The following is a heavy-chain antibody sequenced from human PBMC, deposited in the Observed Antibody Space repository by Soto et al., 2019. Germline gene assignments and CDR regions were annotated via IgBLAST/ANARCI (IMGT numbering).Heavy chain of an antibody. Sequence: PGGSLRLSCAASGFTFSNAWMSWVRQAPGKGLEWVGRIKSKTDGGTTDYAAPVKGRFTISRDDSKNTLYLQMNSLKTEDTAVYYCITDIAARLVIYYYYYYMDVWGKGTTVTVSS. CDR3: ITDIAARLVIYYYYYYMDV. V-gene: IGHV3-15*01. J-gene: IGHJ6*03. CDR1: GFTFSNAW. CDR2: IKSKTDGGTT. D-gene: IGHD6-6*01.